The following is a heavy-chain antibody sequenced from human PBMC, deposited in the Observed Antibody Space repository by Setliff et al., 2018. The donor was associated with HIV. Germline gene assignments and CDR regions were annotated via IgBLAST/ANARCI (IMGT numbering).Heavy chain of an antibody. CDR2: IFYSGIT. CDR3: ARSKTFYDFWGGYYTHGAFKI. V-gene: IGHV4-39*01. D-gene: IGHD3-3*01. CDR1: SGSITSRTYY. Sequence: SETLSLTCTVSSGSITSRTYYWGWIRQPPGKGLEWIGSIFYSGITYYNPSLKSRVSISVDTSKNQFSLNLTSVTAADTAVYYCARSKTFYDFWGGYYTHGAFKIWGLGTMVTGSS. J-gene: IGHJ3*02.